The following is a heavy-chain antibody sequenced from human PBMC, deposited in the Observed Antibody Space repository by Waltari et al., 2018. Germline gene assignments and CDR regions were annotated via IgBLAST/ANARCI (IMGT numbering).Heavy chain of an antibody. D-gene: IGHD1-7*01. J-gene: IGHJ4*02. CDR3: AKGTSTGTRSYFDY. CDR2: ISYDGSNK. V-gene: IGHV3-30*18. CDR1: GFTFSSYG. Sequence: QVQLVESGGGVVQPGRSLRLSCAASGFTFSSYGMHWVRQAPGKGLEWVAVISYDGSNKYYADSVKGRFTISRDNSKNTLYLQMNSLRAEDTAVYYCAKGTSTGTRSYFDYWGQGTLVTVSS.